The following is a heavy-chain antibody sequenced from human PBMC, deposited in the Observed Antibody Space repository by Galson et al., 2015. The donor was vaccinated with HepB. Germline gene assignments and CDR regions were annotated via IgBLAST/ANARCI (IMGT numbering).Heavy chain of an antibody. CDR3: ARSLWVWGWWRQDYYGMDV. V-gene: IGHV1-3*01. Sequence: SVKVSCKASGYTFTSYAMHWVRQAPGQRLEWMGWINAGNGNTKYSQKFQGRVTITRDTSASTAYMELSSLRSEDTAVYYCARSLWVWGWWRQDYYGMDVWGQGTTVTVSS. CDR2: INAGNGNT. D-gene: IGHD3-16*01. J-gene: IGHJ6*02. CDR1: GYTFTSYA.